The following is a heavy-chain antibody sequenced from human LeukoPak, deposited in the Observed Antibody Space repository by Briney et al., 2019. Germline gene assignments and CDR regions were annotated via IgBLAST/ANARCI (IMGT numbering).Heavy chain of an antibody. V-gene: IGHV3-74*01. CDR2: IHLDGRTT. D-gene: IGHD3-16*01. CDR1: GFTFSSYW. CDR3: ARGGSPSDY. J-gene: IGHJ4*02. Sequence: GGSLRLSCAASGFTFSSYWMHWVRQRPGKGLVWVSRIHLDGRTTNYVDSVKGRFTISRDNAKNTLSLEMNSLRPEDTAVYYCARGGSPSDYWGQGTLVSVSS.